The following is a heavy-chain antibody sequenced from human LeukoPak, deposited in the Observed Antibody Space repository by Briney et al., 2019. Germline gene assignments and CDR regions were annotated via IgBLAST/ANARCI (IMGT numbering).Heavy chain of an antibody. J-gene: IGHJ3*02. CDR3: AISTIPAYAFDI. CDR2: INHSGST. V-gene: IGHV4-34*01. D-gene: IGHD1-26*01. CDR1: GGSFSGYY. Sequence: SETLSLTCAVYGGSFSGYYWSWIRQPPGKGLEWIGEINHSGSTNYNPSLKSRVTMSVDTSKNQFSLKLSSVTAADTAVYYCAISTIPAYAFDIWGQGTMVTVSS.